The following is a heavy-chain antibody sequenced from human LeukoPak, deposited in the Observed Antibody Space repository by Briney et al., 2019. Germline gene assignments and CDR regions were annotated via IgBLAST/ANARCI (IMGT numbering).Heavy chain of an antibody. V-gene: IGHV1-24*01. J-gene: IGHJ5*02. Sequence: ASVKVSCKVSGYTLIELSMHWVRQAPGKGLEWMGGFDPEDGETIYAQKFQGRVTMTEDTSTDTAYMELSSLRSEDTAVYYCARDIKFEYYDFWSGYYIPVNWFDPWGQGTLVTVSS. D-gene: IGHD3-3*01. CDR3: ARDIKFEYYDFWSGYYIPVNWFDP. CDR2: FDPEDGET. CDR1: GYTLIELS.